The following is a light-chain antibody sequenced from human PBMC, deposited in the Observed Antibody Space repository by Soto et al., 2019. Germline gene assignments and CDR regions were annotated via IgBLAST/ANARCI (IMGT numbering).Light chain of an antibody. CDR1: QSFRGL. Sequence: EIVLTQSPVTLSLSPGERATLSCRASQSFRGLLAWYQQEPGQAPRLLIYGASSRATGIPDRFSGSGSGTDFTLTISRLEPEDFAVYYCQQFGSSLPWTFGQGTKVDIK. CDR3: QQFGSSLPWT. CDR2: GAS. V-gene: IGKV3-20*01. J-gene: IGKJ1*01.